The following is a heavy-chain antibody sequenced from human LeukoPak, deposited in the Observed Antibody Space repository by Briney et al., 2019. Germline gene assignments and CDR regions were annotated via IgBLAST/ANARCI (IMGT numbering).Heavy chain of an antibody. J-gene: IGHJ3*02. V-gene: IGHV3-21*01. CDR3: ARGIRGGSNWVFDI. CDR1: GFTFSSYS. CDR2: ISSSSSYI. Sequence: PGGSLRLSCAASGFTFSSYSMNWVRQAPGKGLEWVSSISSSSSYIYYADSVKGRFTISRDNAKNSLYLQMNSLRAEDTAVYYCARGIRGGSNWVFDIWGQGTMVTVSS. D-gene: IGHD1-1*01.